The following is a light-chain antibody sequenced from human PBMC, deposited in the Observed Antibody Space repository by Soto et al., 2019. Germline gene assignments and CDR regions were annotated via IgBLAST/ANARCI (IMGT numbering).Light chain of an antibody. J-gene: IGLJ2*01. CDR1: SSNIGSNT. Sequence: QSVLTQPPSASGTPGQRVSISCFGSSSNIGSNTVSWYQQFPGTAPGAAPKLLMYGGNQRPSGVPDRFSGSASGTSASLAISGVQSEDEADYYCAVWDDNLNALVIGGGTKVTVL. CDR2: GGN. CDR3: AVWDDNLNALV. V-gene: IGLV1-44*01.